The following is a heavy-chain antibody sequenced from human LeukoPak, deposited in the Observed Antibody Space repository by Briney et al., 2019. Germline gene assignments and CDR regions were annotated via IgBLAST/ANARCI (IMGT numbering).Heavy chain of an antibody. D-gene: IGHD3-22*01. Sequence: GASVKVSCKASGYTFTGYYMHWMRQAPGQGLEWMGWINPNSGGTNYAQKFQGRVTMTRDTSISTAYMELSRLRSDDTAVYYCARGLPDYYDSSGTNWFDPWGQGTLVTVSS. V-gene: IGHV1-2*02. CDR3: ARGLPDYYDSSGTNWFDP. CDR2: INPNSGGT. J-gene: IGHJ5*02. CDR1: GYTFTGYY.